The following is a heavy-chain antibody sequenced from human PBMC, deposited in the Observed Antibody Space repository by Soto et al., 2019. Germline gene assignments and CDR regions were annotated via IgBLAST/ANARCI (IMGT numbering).Heavy chain of an antibody. CDR2: IYTSGST. D-gene: IGHD1-26*01. CDR3: ARTGSYWGGFDY. CDR1: GGSISSYY. Sequence: SDTLSLTGTVSGGSISSYYWSWIRQPAGKGLEWIGRIYTSGSTNYNPSLKSRVTTSVDTSKNQFSLKLSSVTAADTAVYYCARTGSYWGGFDYWGQGTLVTVSS. J-gene: IGHJ4*02. V-gene: IGHV4-4*07.